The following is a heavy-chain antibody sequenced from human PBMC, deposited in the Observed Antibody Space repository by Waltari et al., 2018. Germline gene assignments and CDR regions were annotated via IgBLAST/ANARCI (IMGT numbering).Heavy chain of an antibody. CDR2: IYYSGST. CDR1: GGSISSYY. Sequence: QVQLQESGPGLVKPSETLSLTCTVSGGSISSYYWSWIRQPPGKGLEWIGYIYYSGSTNYNPSLKSRVTIPVDTSKNQFSLKLSSVTAADTAVYYCARVGIQAAAVGGDAFDIWGQGTMVTVSS. D-gene: IGHD6-13*01. J-gene: IGHJ3*02. CDR3: ARVGIQAAAVGGDAFDI. V-gene: IGHV4-59*01.